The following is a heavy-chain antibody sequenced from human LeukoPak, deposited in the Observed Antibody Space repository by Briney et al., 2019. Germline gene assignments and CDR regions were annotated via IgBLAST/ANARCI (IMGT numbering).Heavy chain of an antibody. V-gene: IGHV3-23*01. CDR2: ISGSGGST. CDR3: ARSPGYSGSYYYYYYMDV. Sequence: GGSLRLSCAASGFTFSTYAMSWVRQAPGKGLEWVSAISGSGGSTYYADSVKGRFTISRDNSKNTLYLQMNSLRAEDTAVYYCARSPGYSGSYYYYYYMDVWGKGTTVTISS. J-gene: IGHJ6*03. CDR1: GFTFSTYA. D-gene: IGHD1-26*01.